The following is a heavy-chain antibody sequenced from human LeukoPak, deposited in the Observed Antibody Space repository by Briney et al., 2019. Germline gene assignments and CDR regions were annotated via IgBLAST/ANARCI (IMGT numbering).Heavy chain of an antibody. CDR1: GGSISSYY. J-gene: IGHJ5*02. CDR3: ARGRDDFTYFYGSGSLNWFDP. CDR2: IYTSGST. V-gene: IGHV4-4*07. Sequence: SETLSLTCTVSGGSISSYYWSWIRQPAGKGLEWIERIYTSGSTNYNPSLKSRVTMSVDTSKNQLSLKLSSVTAADTAVYYCARGRDDFTYFYGSGSLNWFDPWGQGTLVTVSS. D-gene: IGHD3-10*01.